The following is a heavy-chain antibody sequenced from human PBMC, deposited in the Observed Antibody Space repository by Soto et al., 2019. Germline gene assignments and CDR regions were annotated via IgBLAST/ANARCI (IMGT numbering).Heavy chain of an antibody. CDR1: GFTVSSNY. CDR3: ARDRVESGYPEYFQH. CDR2: IYSCGST. J-gene: IGHJ1*01. V-gene: IGHV3-53*01. Sequence: EVQLVESGGGLIQPGGSLRLSCAASGFTVSSNYMSWVRQAPGKGLEWVSVIYSCGSTYYADSVKGRFTISRDNSKNTLSLQMNSLRAEDTAVYYCARDRVESGYPEYFQHWGQGTLVTVSS. D-gene: IGHD3-22*01.